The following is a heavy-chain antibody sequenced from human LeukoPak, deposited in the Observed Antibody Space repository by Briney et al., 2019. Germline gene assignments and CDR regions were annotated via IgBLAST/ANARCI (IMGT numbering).Heavy chain of an antibody. D-gene: IGHD3-10*01. Sequence: GSLRLSCAASGFTFSSYWMSWIRQPPGKGLEWIGEINHSGSTNYNPSLKSRVTISVDTSKNQFSLKLSFVTAADTAVYYCARGRNGYYYGSGSYYPWGQGTLVTVSS. CDR1: GFTFSSYW. V-gene: IGHV4-34*01. CDR2: INHSGST. J-gene: IGHJ5*02. CDR3: ARGRNGYYYGSGSYYP.